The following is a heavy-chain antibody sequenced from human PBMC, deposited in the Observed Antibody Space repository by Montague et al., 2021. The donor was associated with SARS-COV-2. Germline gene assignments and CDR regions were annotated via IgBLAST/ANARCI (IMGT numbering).Heavy chain of an antibody. CDR3: ARDIVAPYYFDY. Sequence: SLRLSCAASGLTFSSYWMHWVRQAPGKGLVWVSRINSDGSSTSYADSVKGRFTISRDNAKNTLYLQMNSLRAEDTAVYYCARDIVAPYYFDYWGQGTLVTVSS. CDR1: GLTFSSYW. J-gene: IGHJ4*02. D-gene: IGHD5-12*01. V-gene: IGHV3-74*01. CDR2: INSDGSST.